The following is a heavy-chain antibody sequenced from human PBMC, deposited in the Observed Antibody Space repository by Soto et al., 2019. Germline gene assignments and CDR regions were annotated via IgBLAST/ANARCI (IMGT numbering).Heavy chain of an antibody. V-gene: IGHV4-59*02. CDR3: GAGVGSSLPRC. CDR1: GGSVSVYF. D-gene: IGHD1-26*01. J-gene: IGHJ4*02. Sequence: QVQLPESGPGQVEPSETLSLTCTISGGSVSVYFWSWIRQSTGQGLEWIGYIYSSGSPYYHPPLSSRVSTSAETYTNQSPLKLTYPMAAEKAVYYCGAGVGSSLPRCWGQVTLVAVAS. CDR2: IYSSGSP.